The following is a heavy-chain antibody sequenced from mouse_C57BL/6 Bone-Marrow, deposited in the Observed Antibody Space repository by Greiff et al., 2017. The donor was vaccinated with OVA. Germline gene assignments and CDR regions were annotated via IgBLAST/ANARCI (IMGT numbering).Heavy chain of an antibody. CDR2: INPYNGGT. V-gene: IGHV1-19*01. Sequence: VQLQQSGPVLVKPGASVKMSCKASGYTFTDYYMNWVKQSPGKSLEWIGVINPYNGGTSYNQKFKGKATLTVDKSSSTAYMELNSLTSEDSAVYYCARDVFYYAMDYWGQGTSVTVSS. CDR3: ARDVFYYAMDY. J-gene: IGHJ4*01. CDR1: GYTFTDYY.